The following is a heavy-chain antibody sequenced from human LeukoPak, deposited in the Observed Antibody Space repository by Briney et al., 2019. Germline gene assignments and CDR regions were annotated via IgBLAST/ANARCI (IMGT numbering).Heavy chain of an antibody. V-gene: IGHV3-30*18. CDR3: AKDGVNWNSFDY. CDR1: GFTFSSYG. D-gene: IGHD1-20*01. Sequence: PGRSLRLSCAASGFTFSSYGVHWVRQAPGKGREWVAVISYDGSNKYYADSVKGRFTISRDNSKNTLYLQMNSLRAEDTAVYYCAKDGVNWNSFDYWGQGTLVTVSS. J-gene: IGHJ4*02. CDR2: ISYDGSNK.